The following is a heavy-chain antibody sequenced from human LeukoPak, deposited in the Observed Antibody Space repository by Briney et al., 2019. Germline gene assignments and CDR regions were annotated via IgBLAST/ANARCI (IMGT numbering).Heavy chain of an antibody. CDR1: GFTFSGSA. V-gene: IGHV3-73*01. Sequence: GGSLRLSCAASGFTFSGSAMHWVRQASGKGLEWVGRIRSKANSYATAYAASVKGRFTISRDDSKNTAYLQMNSLKTEVTAVYYCTTSYSYGHRWGQGTLVTVSS. CDR2: IRSKANSYAT. J-gene: IGHJ5*02. CDR3: TTSYSYGHR. D-gene: IGHD5-18*01.